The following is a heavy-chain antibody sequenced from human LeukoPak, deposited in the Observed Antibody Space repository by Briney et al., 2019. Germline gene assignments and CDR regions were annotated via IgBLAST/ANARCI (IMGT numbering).Heavy chain of an antibody. D-gene: IGHD3-22*01. J-gene: IGHJ3*02. V-gene: IGHV3-23*01. CDR1: VFTSSRDA. CDR2: ICGSGGST. Sequence: RGSPRLSCAPSVFTSSRDAMSWGRQAPGKGRKWGSAICGSGGSTYYADSVKGRSTISRDKSKNTLYLQKNSLRAEDTAVYYCARDWYYYDRSGYPLGNAFDIWGQGTMVTVSS. CDR3: ARDWYYYDRSGYPLGNAFDI.